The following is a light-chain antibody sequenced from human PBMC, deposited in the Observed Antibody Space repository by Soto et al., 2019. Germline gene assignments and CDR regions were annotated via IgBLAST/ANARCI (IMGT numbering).Light chain of an antibody. J-gene: IGKJ1*01. Sequence: MKHSLSTLSATKKDRVTITFRASQSISSWLAWYQQKPGKAPKLLIYKASSLESGVPSRFSGSGSGTEFTLTISSLRPDDFASYYCQQYDSCWTFAHGTNVDI. CDR1: QSISSW. CDR3: QQYDSCWT. V-gene: IGKV1-5*03. CDR2: KAS.